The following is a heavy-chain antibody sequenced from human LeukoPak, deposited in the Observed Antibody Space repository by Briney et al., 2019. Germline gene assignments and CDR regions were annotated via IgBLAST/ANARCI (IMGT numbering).Heavy chain of an antibody. D-gene: IGHD1-7*01. CDR3: AKDGYNWNYYYFDY. J-gene: IGHJ4*02. CDR2: ISGSGGST. CDR1: GFTFSSYA. Sequence: GGSLRLSCAASGFTFSSYAMSWVRQAPGKGLEWVSAISGSGGSTYYADSVKGRFTISRDNPKNTLYLQMNSLRAEDTAVYYCAKDGYNWNYYYFDYWGQGTLVTVSS. V-gene: IGHV3-23*01.